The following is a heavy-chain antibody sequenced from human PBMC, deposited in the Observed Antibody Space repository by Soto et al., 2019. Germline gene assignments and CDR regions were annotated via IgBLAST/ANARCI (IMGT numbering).Heavy chain of an antibody. CDR2: INWNGGST. Sequence: GGSLRLSCAAAGFTFDDCGMSWVRQAPGKGLEWVSGINWNGGSTGYADSVKGRFTISRDNAKNSLYLQMNSLRAEDTALYYCARVPPGGYSGYDSAFDIWGQGTMVTVSS. J-gene: IGHJ3*02. V-gene: IGHV3-20*04. D-gene: IGHD5-12*01. CDR3: ARVPPGGYSGYDSAFDI. CDR1: GFTFDDCG.